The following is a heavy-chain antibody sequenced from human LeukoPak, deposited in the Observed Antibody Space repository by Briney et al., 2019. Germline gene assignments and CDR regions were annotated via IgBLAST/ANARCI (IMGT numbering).Heavy chain of an antibody. D-gene: IGHD2-8*01. J-gene: IGHJ4*02. V-gene: IGHV3-23*01. CDR3: AKCWTSDGVCLNFDH. CDR1: GFTFSSYA. CDR2: ISGSGDNT. Sequence: GGSLRLSCAASGFTFSSYAMSWVRQAPGKGREWVSAISGSGDNTYYTDSLKGRFTISRDNSKNTLYLQMNSLRVEDTAVYYCAKCWTSDGVCLNFDHWGQGALVTVSS.